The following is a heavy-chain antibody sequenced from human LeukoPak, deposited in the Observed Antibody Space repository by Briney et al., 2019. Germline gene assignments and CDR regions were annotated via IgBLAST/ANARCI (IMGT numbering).Heavy chain of an antibody. CDR3: ARTEYCSGSNCYSLDY. J-gene: IGHJ4*02. V-gene: IGHV3-66*02. Sequence: GGSLRLSCAASGFTVSSNYMSWVRQAPGKGLEWVSVIYSGGSTYYTDSVKGRFTISRDNSKNTLYLRMNSLRAEDTAVYYCARTEYCSGSNCYSLDYWGQGTLVTVSS. D-gene: IGHD2-15*01. CDR2: IYSGGST. CDR1: GFTVSSNY.